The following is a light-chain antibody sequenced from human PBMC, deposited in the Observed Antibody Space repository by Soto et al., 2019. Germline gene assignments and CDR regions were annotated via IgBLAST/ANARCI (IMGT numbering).Light chain of an antibody. V-gene: IGKV1-17*01. J-gene: IGKJ2*01. CDR1: QGIRNA. CDR2: AAS. CDR3: LQHNSLPLT. Sequence: DIQMTQSPSSLSASVGDRVTITCRASQGIRNALVWYQQKPGKAPKRLIYAASSLQSGVPSRFSGTVPGTEFTLTINSLQPEDFATYYCLQHNSLPLTFGQGTKLEIK.